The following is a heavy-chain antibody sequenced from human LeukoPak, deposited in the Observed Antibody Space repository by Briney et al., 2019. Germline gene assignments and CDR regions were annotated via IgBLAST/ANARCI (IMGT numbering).Heavy chain of an antibody. V-gene: IGHV1-2*02. CDR3: AQPTNSSGYYYYYGMDV. J-gene: IGHJ6*02. CDR1: GYTFTGYY. D-gene: IGHD3-22*01. CDR2: INPNSGGI. Sequence: ASVKASCKASGYTFTGYYMHWVRQAPGQGLEWMGWINPNSGGINYAQKFQGRVTMTRDTSISTAYMELSRLRSDDTAVYYCAQPTNSSGYYYYYGMDVWGQGTTVTVSS.